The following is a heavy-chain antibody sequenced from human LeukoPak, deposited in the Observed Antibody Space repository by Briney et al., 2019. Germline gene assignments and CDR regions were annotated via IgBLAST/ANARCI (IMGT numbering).Heavy chain of an antibody. CDR1: GFTFSSSA. Sequence: GGSLRLSCAASGFTFSSSAISGFPRTPGKGLKGASSITGNTAPTYYADSVKGRFTISRDNSKNTLFLQMNSLRAEDTAIYFCAKERRRVDTAMVRSYYFDYWGQGTLVTVSS. CDR2: ITGNTAPT. J-gene: IGHJ4*02. V-gene: IGHV3-23*01. D-gene: IGHD5-18*01. CDR3: AKERRRVDTAMVRSYYFDY.